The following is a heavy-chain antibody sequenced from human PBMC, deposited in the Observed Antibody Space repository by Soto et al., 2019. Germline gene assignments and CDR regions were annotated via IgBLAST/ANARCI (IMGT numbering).Heavy chain of an antibody. D-gene: IGHD2-15*01. CDR1: GVSIGSQF. Sequence: PXETLTLPCSVSGVSIGSQFWSWIRQAPGKGPELVGYIYHTVNTNYNPALKSRVTISMDTSKNQLSLQLSSVTAADTAVYYCARLQYTVVTALDIWGQGTMVTVSS. J-gene: IGHJ3*02. CDR2: IYHTVNT. V-gene: IGHV4-59*11. CDR3: ARLQYTVVTALDI.